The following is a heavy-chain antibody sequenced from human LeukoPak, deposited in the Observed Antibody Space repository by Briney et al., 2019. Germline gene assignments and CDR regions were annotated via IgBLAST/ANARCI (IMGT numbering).Heavy chain of an antibody. CDR2: IYSGGNT. Sequence: GSLRLSWSASWVTGSNNYMGWGRQAPRKGLEWVSLIYSGGNTYYAGSLKGRFTISRDNSKNTLYLQMNSLRAEDTAVYYCASSSNWGPPTHWGQGTLVTVSS. CDR1: WVTGSNNY. D-gene: IGHD7-27*01. V-gene: IGHV3-53*01. CDR3: ASSSNWGPPTH. J-gene: IGHJ4*02.